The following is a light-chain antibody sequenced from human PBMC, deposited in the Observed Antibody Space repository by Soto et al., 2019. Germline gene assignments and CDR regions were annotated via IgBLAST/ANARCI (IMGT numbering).Light chain of an antibody. CDR1: QNINSW. J-gene: IGKJ1*01. V-gene: IGKV1-5*03. CDR2: KAS. CDR3: QQYNHYST. Sequence: DIQMTQSPSTLSASVGDRVTITCRASQNINSWLAWYQQKPGKAPKLLIYKASSLESGVPSRFSGSGSGTEFTLTISSLQPDDFATYYCQQYNHYSTFGQGTKVDIK.